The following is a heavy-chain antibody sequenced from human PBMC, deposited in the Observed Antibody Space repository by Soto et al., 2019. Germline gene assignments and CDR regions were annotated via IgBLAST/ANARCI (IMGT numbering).Heavy chain of an antibody. V-gene: IGHV1-18*01. J-gene: IGHJ6*02. D-gene: IGHD2-2*01. CDR1: GYTFTSYG. Sequence: ASVKVSCKASGYTFTSYGISWVRQAPGQGLEWMGWISAYNGNTNYAQKLQGRVTMTTDTSTSTAYMELRSLRSDDTAVYYCARCCSSTSFNYYYYGMDVWGQGTTVTVSS. CDR2: ISAYNGNT. CDR3: ARCCSSTSFNYYYYGMDV.